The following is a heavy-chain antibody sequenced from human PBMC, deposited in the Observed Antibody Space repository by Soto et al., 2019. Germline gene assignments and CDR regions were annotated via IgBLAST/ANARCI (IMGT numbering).Heavy chain of an antibody. V-gene: IGHV1-69*01. CDR1: GGTFRSYA. J-gene: IGHJ4*02. D-gene: IGHD5-18*01. CDR3: ARQRGYSYGYKYFDY. CDR2: IIPIFGTA. Sequence: QVQLVKSGAEVKKPGSSVKVSCKASGGTFRSYAISWVRQAPGQGLEWMGGIIPIFGTANYAQKFQGRVTITADECTSTAYMELSSLRSEDTAVYYCARQRGYSYGYKYFDYWGQGTLVTVSS.